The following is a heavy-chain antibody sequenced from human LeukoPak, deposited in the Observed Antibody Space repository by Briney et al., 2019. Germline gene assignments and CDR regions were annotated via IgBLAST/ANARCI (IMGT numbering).Heavy chain of an antibody. D-gene: IGHD1-20*01. CDR2: TRSYGSSE. CDR3: AKDSGITGIQRPFDY. J-gene: IGHJ4*02. CDR1: GCTFSNCA. Sequence: GGSVRVSCATSGCTFSNCALHWVRQTPGKGLEWVARTRSYGSSEYYADSVKGRFTISRDNYKNTLHLRMRSLRAEDTAVYLCAKDSGITGIQRPFDYWGQGTLVTVSS. V-gene: IGHV3-30*02.